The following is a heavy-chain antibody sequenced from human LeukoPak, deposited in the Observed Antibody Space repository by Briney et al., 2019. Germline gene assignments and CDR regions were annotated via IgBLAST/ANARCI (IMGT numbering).Heavy chain of an antibody. V-gene: IGHV1-18*01. Sequence: ASVKVSCKASGYTFTSYGISWVRQAPGQGLEWMGWISAYNGNTNYAQKLQGRVTMTTDTSTSTAYMELRSLRSDDTAVYYCARLRAVAGIFDYWDREPWSPSPQ. J-gene: IGHJ4*02. CDR3: ARLRAVAGIFDY. D-gene: IGHD6-19*01. CDR1: GYTFTSYG. CDR2: ISAYNGNT.